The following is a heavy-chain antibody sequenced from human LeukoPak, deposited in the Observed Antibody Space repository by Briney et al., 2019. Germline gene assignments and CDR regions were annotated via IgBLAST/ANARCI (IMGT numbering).Heavy chain of an antibody. J-gene: IGHJ4*02. D-gene: IGHD1-1*01. CDR1: GFTFSTYW. Sequence: GGSLRLSCAASGFTFSTYWMHWVRQAPGKGLVWVSRMNNDGSIRDYADSVKGRFTISRDNAKNALYLQMNSLRVEDTAVYYCARDQLEPSRWFDYWGQGTLVTVSS. CDR3: ARDQLEPSRWFDY. CDR2: MNNDGSIR. V-gene: IGHV3-74*01.